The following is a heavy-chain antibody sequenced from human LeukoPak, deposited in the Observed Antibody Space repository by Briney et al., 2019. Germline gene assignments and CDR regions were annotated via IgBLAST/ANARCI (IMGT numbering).Heavy chain of an antibody. CDR3: AKSGQRGYSYGDYFDF. D-gene: IGHD5-18*01. CDR1: AFTFSSYA. V-gene: IGHV3-23*01. J-gene: IGHJ4*02. CDR2: ICGSGDCT. Sequence: GGSLRLSCAASAFTFSSYAMNWVRQAPGKGLERVSAICGSGDCTYYADSVKGRFTISRDNSKNTLYLQMNSLRAEDTAIYYCAKSGQRGYSYGDYFDFWGQGALVTVSS.